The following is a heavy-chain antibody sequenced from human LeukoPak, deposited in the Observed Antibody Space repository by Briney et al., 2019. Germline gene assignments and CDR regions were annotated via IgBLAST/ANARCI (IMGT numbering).Heavy chain of an antibody. J-gene: IGHJ4*02. CDR1: GGSISSYY. CDR3: ARMDSYYDFWSGYYISSYFDY. V-gene: IGHV4-59*01. CDR2: IYYSGST. D-gene: IGHD3-3*01. Sequence: SETLSLTCTVSGGSISSYYWIWIRQPPGKGLEWTGYIYYSGSTNYNPSLKSRVTISVDTSKNQFSLKLSSVTAADTAVYYCARMDSYYDFWSGYYISSYFDYWGQGTLVTVSS.